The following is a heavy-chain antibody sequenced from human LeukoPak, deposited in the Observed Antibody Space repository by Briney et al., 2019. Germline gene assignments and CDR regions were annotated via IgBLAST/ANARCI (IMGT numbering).Heavy chain of an antibody. J-gene: IGHJ4*02. CDR3: ANQRGYSYGFDY. D-gene: IGHD5-18*01. Sequence: GGSPRLSCAASGFTFSSYAMSWVRQAPGKGLEWVSAISGSGGSTYYADSVKGRFTISRDNSKNTLYLQMNSLRAEDTAVYYCANQRGYSYGFDYWGQGTLVTVSS. V-gene: IGHV3-23*01. CDR2: ISGSGGST. CDR1: GFTFSSYA.